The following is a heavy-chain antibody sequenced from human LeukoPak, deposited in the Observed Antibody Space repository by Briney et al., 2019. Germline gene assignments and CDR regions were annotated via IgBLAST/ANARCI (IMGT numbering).Heavy chain of an antibody. CDR3: AKDEGIRCLKGDCPFDY. CDR2: ISYDGSNK. J-gene: IGHJ4*02. CDR1: GFTFSSYG. D-gene: IGHD2-21*01. V-gene: IGHV3-30*18. Sequence: GGSLRLSCAASGFTFSSYGMHWVRQAPGKGLEWVAVISYDGSNKYYADSVKGRFTISRDNSKNTLFLQMNSLRPEDTAVYYCAKDEGIRCLKGDCPFDYWGQGTLVTVSS.